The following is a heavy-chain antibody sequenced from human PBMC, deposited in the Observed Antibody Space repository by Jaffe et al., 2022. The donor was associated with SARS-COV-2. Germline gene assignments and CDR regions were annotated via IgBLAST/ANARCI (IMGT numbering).Heavy chain of an antibody. Sequence: QLQLQPSGPGLVKPSETLSLTCNVPGGSMSRSAYFWGWVRQPPGKGLEWIGSISYSGSTYYNPSLKSRVAISVDASKNQLSLTLTSVTVADTAIYYCARHPGSFDMGFWGQGTLVTVSS. CDR2: ISYSGST. CDR3: ARHPGSFDMGF. D-gene: IGHD3-16*01. V-gene: IGHV4-39*01. J-gene: IGHJ4*02. CDR1: GGSMSRSAYF.